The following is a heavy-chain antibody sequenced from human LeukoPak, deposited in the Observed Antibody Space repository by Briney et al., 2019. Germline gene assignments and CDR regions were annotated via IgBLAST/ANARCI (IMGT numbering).Heavy chain of an antibody. V-gene: IGHV3-30*18. CDR3: AKDIGEMATIYYYYYYGMDV. D-gene: IGHD5-24*01. CDR1: GFTFSSYG. Sequence: GGSLRLSCAASGFTFSSYGMHWVRQAPGKGLEWVAVISYDGSNKYYADSVKGRFTISRDNSKNTLYLQMNSLRAEDTAVYHCAKDIGEMATIYYYYYYGMDVWGQGTTVTVSS. CDR2: ISYDGSNK. J-gene: IGHJ6*02.